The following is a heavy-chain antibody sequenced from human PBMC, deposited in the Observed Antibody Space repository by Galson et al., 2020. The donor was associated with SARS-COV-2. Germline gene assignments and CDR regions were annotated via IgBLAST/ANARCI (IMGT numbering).Heavy chain of an antibody. CDR3: ARAQVDGPWSGEGGRDV. CDR2: SRDKANIYTT. Sequence: GGSLRLSCAASGFTFSDHNMDWVRQAPGKGLEWVGRSRDKANIYTTEYAASVKGSFTISRDDSKNSLYLQMKSLKTEDTAVYYCARAQVDGPWSGEGGRDVWGLGTTVTVSS. V-gene: IGHV3-72*01. D-gene: IGHD3-16*01. J-gene: IGHJ6*02. CDR1: GFTFSDHN.